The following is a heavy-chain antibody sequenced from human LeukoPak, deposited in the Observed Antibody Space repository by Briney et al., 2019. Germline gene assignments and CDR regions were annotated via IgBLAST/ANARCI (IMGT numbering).Heavy chain of an antibody. CDR3: AREDYGSQNDY. Sequence: SVKVSCKASGGTLSCYAFSWLRQAPGQGLEWMGRIIPIFGTANYAQKFQGRVTITTDESTSTAYMELSSLRSEDTAVYYCAREDYGSQNDYWGQGTLVTVSS. CDR2: IIPIFGTA. V-gene: IGHV1-69*05. J-gene: IGHJ4*02. D-gene: IGHD4-17*01. CDR1: GGTLSCYA.